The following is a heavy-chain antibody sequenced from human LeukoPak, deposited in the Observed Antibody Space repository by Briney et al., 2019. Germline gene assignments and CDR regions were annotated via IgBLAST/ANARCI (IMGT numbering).Heavy chain of an antibody. CDR1: GGTFSSYA. J-gene: IGHJ4*02. Sequence: EASVKVSCKASGGTFSSYAISWVRQAPGQGLEWMGGIIPIFGRANYAQKFQGRVTITADESTSTAYMELSSLRSEDTAVYYCARVLAHYDSWSGCLYWGQGTLVTVSS. D-gene: IGHD3-3*01. CDR2: IIPIFGRA. CDR3: ARVLAHYDSWSGCLY. V-gene: IGHV1-69*13.